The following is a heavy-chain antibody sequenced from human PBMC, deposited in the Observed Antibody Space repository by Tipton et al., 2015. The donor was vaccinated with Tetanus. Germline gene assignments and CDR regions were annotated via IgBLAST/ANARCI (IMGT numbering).Heavy chain of an antibody. Sequence: SLRLSCAASGFTFSSYGMHWVRQAPGRGLEWVALISNDENTQHYADSVRGRFTISRDNSKNTVYLQMNSLRDEDTAVYYCANGLCGGNCYLLDNWGRGTLVTVSS. CDR1: GFTFSSYG. CDR2: ISNDENTQ. CDR3: ANGLCGGNCYLLDN. D-gene: IGHD2-21*02. J-gene: IGHJ4*02. V-gene: IGHV3-30*18.